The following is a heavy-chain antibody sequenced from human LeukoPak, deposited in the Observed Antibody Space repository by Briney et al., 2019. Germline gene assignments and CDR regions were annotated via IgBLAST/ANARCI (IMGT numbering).Heavy chain of an antibody. J-gene: IGHJ4*02. CDR3: ARGPGYTSSYALGY. D-gene: IGHD2-2*01. Sequence: PSETLSLTCTVSGGSISSYYWSWIRQPPGKGLEWLGYIFYSGSTNYNPSLKSRVTISVDTSKNQFSLKLNSVTAADTAVYYCARGPGYTSSYALGYWGQGTLVTVSS. CDR2: IFYSGST. V-gene: IGHV4-59*01. CDR1: GGSISSYY.